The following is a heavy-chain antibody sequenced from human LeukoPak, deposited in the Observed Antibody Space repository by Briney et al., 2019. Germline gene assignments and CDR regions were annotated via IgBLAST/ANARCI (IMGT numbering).Heavy chain of an antibody. D-gene: IGHD3-22*01. CDR1: GFTFRSHA. CDR3: AKDFSIGYSAPFDY. CDR2: IYENGGTT. V-gene: IGHV3-23*01. J-gene: IGHJ4*02. Sequence: GGSLRLSCVGSGFTFRSHAMSWVRQPPEKGLEFVSGIYENGGTTYYAASVKGRFSISRDNSKNTLYLQMDSLRGEETAVYYCAKDFSIGYSAPFDYWGQGALVTVSS.